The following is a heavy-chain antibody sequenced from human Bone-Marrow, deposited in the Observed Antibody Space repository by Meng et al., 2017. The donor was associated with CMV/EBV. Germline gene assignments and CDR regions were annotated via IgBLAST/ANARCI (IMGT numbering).Heavy chain of an antibody. D-gene: IGHD5-18*01. Sequence: GESLKISCAASGFTFSSAWMSWVRQAPGKGLECVGCIKSKTDGGTTDYAAPVKGRFTISRDDSKNTLYLQMNSLKTEDTAVYYCTTEWLTYSYCFLWGQGTLVTVSS. CDR2: IKSKTDGGTT. J-gene: IGHJ4*02. CDR3: TTEWLTYSYCFL. CDR1: GFTFSSAW. V-gene: IGHV3-15*01.